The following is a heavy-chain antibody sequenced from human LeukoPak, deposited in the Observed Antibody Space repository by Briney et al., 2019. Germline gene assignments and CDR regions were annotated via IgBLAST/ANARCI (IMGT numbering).Heavy chain of an antibody. CDR1: GYTFTDSY. CDR3: VRSNMATRRGDNWFDP. D-gene: IGHD6-6*01. V-gene: IGHV1-2*02. J-gene: IGHJ5*02. Sequence: GASVEVSCKASGYTFTDSYMHWVRQAPGQGLEWMGWIYPSSGGTNYAQKFQGRVTMTRDTSISTAYMELSSLRSDDTAVYYCVRSNMATRRGDNWFDPWGQGTLVTVSS. CDR2: IYPSSGGT.